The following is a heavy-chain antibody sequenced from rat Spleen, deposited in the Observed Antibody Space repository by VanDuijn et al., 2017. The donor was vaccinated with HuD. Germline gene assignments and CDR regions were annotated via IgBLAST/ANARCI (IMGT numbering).Heavy chain of an antibody. CDR2: ISHDGVNA. CDR3: TGSNPNWFAY. J-gene: IGHJ2*01. Sequence: EVQLVESGGGLVQPGRSMKLSCAASGFTFNNYYMAWVRQAPTKGLEWVASISHDGVNAYYRDSVKGRFTISRDNAENTAYLQMNNLRSEDTAMYYCTGSNPNWFAYWGQGVMVTVSS. D-gene: IGHD3-8*01. CDR1: GFTFNNYY. V-gene: IGHV5-25*01.